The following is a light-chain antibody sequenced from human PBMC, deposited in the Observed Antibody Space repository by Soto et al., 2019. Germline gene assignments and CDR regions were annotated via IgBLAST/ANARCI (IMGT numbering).Light chain of an antibody. J-gene: IGLJ2*01. CDR2: MDH. Sequence: QSVLTQPPSASGTPGQRVTISCYGSRSNIGSNFVYWYQQFPGAAPKLLIYMDHQRPSGVPDRFSGSKSDTSASLAISGLRSEDEADYFCAAWDDKLYGVLFGGGTKLTVL. V-gene: IGLV1-47*01. CDR3: AAWDDKLYGVL. CDR1: RSNIGSNF.